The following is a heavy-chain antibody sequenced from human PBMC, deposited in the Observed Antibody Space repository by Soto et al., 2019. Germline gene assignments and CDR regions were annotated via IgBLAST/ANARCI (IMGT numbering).Heavy chain of an antibody. CDR1: SSPINSRYY. CDR3: ARKNSGRNFDY. Sequence: SETLSLTCTVSSSPINSRYYWGWIRQTPGKGLEWVASIYHSGSTHYNPSLKSRATISVDTPNNQFSLRLSSVTAADTAIYYCARKNSGRNFDYWGQGTQVTVSS. D-gene: IGHD6-19*01. J-gene: IGHJ4*02. V-gene: IGHV4-38-2*02. CDR2: IYHSGST.